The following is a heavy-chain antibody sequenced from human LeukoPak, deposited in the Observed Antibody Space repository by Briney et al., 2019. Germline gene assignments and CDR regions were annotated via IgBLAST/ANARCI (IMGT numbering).Heavy chain of an antibody. CDR1: GYTFTSYG. Sequence: ASVKVSCKASGYTFTSYGISWVRQVPGQGLEWMGWISAYNGNTNYAQKLQGRVTMTTDTSTSTAYMELRSLRSDDTAVHYCARVNIVVVVAASDTFDYWGQGTLVTVSS. CDR2: ISAYNGNT. D-gene: IGHD2-15*01. V-gene: IGHV1-18*01. J-gene: IGHJ4*02. CDR3: ARVNIVVVVAASDTFDY.